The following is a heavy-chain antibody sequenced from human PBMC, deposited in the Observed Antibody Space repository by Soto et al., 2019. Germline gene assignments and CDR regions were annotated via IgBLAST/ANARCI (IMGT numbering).Heavy chain of an antibody. CDR2: IWYDGSNK. J-gene: IGHJ6*02. V-gene: IGHV3-33*01. CDR1: GFTFSSYG. Sequence: PGGSLRLSCAASGFTFSSYGMHWVRQAPGKGLEWVAVIWYDGSNKYYADSVKGRFTISRDNSKNTLYLQMNSLRAEDTAVYYCARDALPAAWRYHYGMDVWGQGTTVTVSS. CDR3: ARDALPAAWRYHYGMDV. D-gene: IGHD2-2*01.